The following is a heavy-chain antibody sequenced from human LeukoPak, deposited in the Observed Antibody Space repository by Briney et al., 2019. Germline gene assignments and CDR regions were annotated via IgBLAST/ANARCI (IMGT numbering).Heavy chain of an antibody. V-gene: IGHV3-30-3*01. J-gene: IGHJ6*02. CDR3: ARRVPPYYYGMDV. CDR1: GFTFSVYT. CDR2: MSSDGGNK. D-gene: IGHD3-3*01. Sequence: GGSLRLSCAASGFTFSVYTIHWVRQAPGKGLEWVAVMSSDGGNKYYADSVKGRFTISRDNSRNTLYLQMNSLRAEDTAVYYCARRVPPYYYGMDVWGQGTTVTVSS.